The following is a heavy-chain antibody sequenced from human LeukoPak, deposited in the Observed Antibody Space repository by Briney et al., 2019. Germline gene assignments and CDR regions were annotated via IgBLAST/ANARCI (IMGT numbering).Heavy chain of an antibody. CDR1: GGPISSSNYY. CDR3: ARHPSLITGSPPI. D-gene: IGHD3-16*01. V-gene: IGHV4-39*01. CDR2: IYYSGST. J-gene: IGHJ3*02. Sequence: SETLSLTCTVSGGPISSSNYYWGWIRQPPGTGLEWIGTIYYSGSTYYNPSLKSRVTISVDTSKNQFSLKLSSVTAADTAVYYCARHPSLITGSPPIWGQGTVVTVSS.